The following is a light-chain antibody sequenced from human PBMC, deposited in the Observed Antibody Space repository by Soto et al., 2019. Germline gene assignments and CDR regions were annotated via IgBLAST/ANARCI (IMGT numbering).Light chain of an antibody. Sequence: QSALTQPASVXGSPGXSXXISCTGTSSDVGGYNYVSWYQQHPGKAPKLMIYEVSNRPSGVSNRFSGSKSGNTASLTISGLQAEDEADYYCSSYTSSSTLVFGGGTKLTVL. V-gene: IGLV2-14*01. CDR3: SSYTSSSTLV. CDR1: SSDVGGYNY. J-gene: IGLJ2*01. CDR2: EVS.